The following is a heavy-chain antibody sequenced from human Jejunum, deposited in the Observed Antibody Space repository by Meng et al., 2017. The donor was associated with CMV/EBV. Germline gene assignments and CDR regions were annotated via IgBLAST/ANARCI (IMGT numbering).Heavy chain of an antibody. J-gene: IGHJ6*02. CDR2: IYYSGST. Sequence: LACTGTGGSRDSYDWAWMRQPPGKGLEWIGYIYYSGSTNYNSSIKSRVTKSVDTSNNQCSLKLRYVTAEDTAVYYCARDNRGMDVWGQGTTVTVSS. V-gene: IGHV4-59*01. CDR3: ARDNRGMDV. CDR1: GGSRDSYD.